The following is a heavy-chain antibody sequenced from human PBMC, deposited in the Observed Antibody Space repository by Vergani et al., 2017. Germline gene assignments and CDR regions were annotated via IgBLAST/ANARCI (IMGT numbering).Heavy chain of an antibody. Sequence: QVQLVQSGAEVKKPGASVKVSCKASGYTFTGYYMHWVRQAPGQGLEWMGWINPNSGGTNYAQKIQGRVTMTRDTSISTAYMELSRLRSDDTAVYYCERDRKVPEDRMATINWFDPWGQGTLVTVSS. D-gene: IGHD5-12*01. CDR2: INPNSGGT. V-gene: IGHV1-2*02. CDR1: GYTFTGYY. CDR3: ERDRKVPEDRMATINWFDP. J-gene: IGHJ5*02.